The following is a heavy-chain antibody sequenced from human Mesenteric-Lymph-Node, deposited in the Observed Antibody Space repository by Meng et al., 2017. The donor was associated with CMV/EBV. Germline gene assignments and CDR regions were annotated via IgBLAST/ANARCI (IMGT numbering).Heavy chain of an antibody. CDR2: ISHAGTT. CDR3: ARVSSVSSSSL. CDR1: GGSIVGYF. D-gene: IGHD6-6*01. Sequence: TCVVDGGSIVGYFWSWIRQPPGKGLEWIGKISHAGTTNYNPSLKSRVTLSLDMSKNQFSLNLSSVTAADTAVYYCARVSSVSSSSLWGQGTLVTVSS. J-gene: IGHJ4*02. V-gene: IGHV4-34*01.